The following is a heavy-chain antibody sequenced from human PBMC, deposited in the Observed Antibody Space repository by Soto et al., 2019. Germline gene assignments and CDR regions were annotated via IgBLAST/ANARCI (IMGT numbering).Heavy chain of an antibody. CDR2: ISYDGSNK. J-gene: IGHJ6*02. Sequence: SLRLSCAASGFTFSSYGMHWVRQAPGKGLEWVAVISYDGSNKYYADSVKGRFTISRDNSKNTLYLQMNSLRAEDTAVYYCAKGESLEQLAYGMDVWGQGPTVTVSS. D-gene: IGHD6-6*01. CDR3: AKGESLEQLAYGMDV. CDR1: GFTFSSYG. V-gene: IGHV3-30*18.